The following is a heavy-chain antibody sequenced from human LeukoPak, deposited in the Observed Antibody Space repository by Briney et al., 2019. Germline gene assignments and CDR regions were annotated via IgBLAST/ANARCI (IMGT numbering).Heavy chain of an antibody. CDR2: INSDGSST. CDR3: AKDMGYYDPYGMDV. D-gene: IGHD3-22*01. V-gene: IGHV3-74*01. CDR1: GFTFSSYW. Sequence: GGSLRLSCAASGFTFSSYWMHWVRQAPGKGLVWVSHINSDGSSTIYADSVKGRFTISRDNAKNSLYLQMNNLRAEDTALYYCAKDMGYYDPYGMDVWGQGTTVTVSS. J-gene: IGHJ6*02.